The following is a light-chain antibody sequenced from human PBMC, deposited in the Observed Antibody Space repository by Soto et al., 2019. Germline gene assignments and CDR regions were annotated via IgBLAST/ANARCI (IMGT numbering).Light chain of an antibody. J-gene: IGLJ1*01. CDR1: SSDVGGYNY. V-gene: IGLV2-14*01. CDR3: SSYTSSCTLYV. Sequence: QSALTQPASVSGSPGQSITISCTGTSSDVGGYNYVSWYQQHPGKAPKLMIYDVSNRPSGVSNRFSGSKSGNTASLTISGLQAEDESSYSCSSYTSSCTLYVFGTGTTLTV. CDR2: DVS.